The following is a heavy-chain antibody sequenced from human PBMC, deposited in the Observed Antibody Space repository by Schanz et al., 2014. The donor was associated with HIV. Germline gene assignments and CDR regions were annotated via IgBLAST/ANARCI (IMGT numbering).Heavy chain of an antibody. CDR2: FNVMLSKI. V-gene: IGHV1-69*09. D-gene: IGHD6-19*01. Sequence: QVPLVQSGAEVTKTGSSVKVSCKASGGTFRSNAITWVRQAPGQGLEGIGHFNVMLSKINSAQKFQGRVSMTADPSTNTAYMEMRGLRFEDTAVYYCASGRRSGIGWRMDVWGQGTTVSVSS. CDR1: GGTFRSNA. CDR3: ASGRRSGIGWRMDV. J-gene: IGHJ6*02.